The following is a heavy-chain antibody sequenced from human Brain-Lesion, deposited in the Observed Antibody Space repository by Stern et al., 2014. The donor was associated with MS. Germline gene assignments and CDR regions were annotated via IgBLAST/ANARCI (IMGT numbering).Heavy chain of an antibody. J-gene: IGHJ6*02. D-gene: IGHD2-2*01. V-gene: IGHV4-61*02. Sequence: VQLVESGPGLVKPSQTLSLYCTVSGGSISSGGYYWSWIRQPAGKGLEWIGRIFNSGSPSYTPPLKSRVPITIDPPKNQFSLRLNPMAAADTAVYYCARGRVVPGFQYYATDVWGQGTTVIVSS. CDR1: GGSISSGGYY. CDR3: ARGRVVPGFQYYATDV. CDR2: IFNSGSP.